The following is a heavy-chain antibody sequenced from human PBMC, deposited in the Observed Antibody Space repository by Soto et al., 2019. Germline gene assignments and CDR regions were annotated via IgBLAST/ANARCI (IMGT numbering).Heavy chain of an antibody. V-gene: IGHV1-69*01. D-gene: IGHD3-22*01. CDR2: IIAILGKA. J-gene: IGHJ3*01. CDR3: ERERGGAIIVGVTGTFDV. Sequence: QVQLVQSGAEVKKPGSSVKVSCKASGGTFSSYAISWVRQAPGQGLEWMGGIIAILGKANYAEKFQGRVTTNADESTRAAYVELSRLRSEDMAVYYCERERGGAIIVGVTGTFDVCGSVTLVTVSS. CDR1: GGTFSSYA.